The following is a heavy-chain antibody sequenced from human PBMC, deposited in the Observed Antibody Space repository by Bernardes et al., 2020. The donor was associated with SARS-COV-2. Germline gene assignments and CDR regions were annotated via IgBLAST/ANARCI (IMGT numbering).Heavy chain of an antibody. CDR3: VKDPTQRWAA. V-gene: IGHV3-23*01. Sequence: GWSLRLSCAASGFTFSSYAMSWVRQAPGKGLEWVSGINNNGDATNYADSVRGRFTISRDNSKNTLYLQMNSLRAEDTAVYYCVKDPTQRWAAWGQGTLVTVSS. J-gene: IGHJ4*02. CDR2: INNNGDAT. CDR1: GFTFSSYA. D-gene: IGHD6-13*01.